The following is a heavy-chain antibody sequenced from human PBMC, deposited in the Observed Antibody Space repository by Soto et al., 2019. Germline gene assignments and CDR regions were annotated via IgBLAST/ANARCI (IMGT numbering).Heavy chain of an antibody. Sequence: QVQLVQSGAEVKKPGASVKVSCKASGYTFTSYGISWVRQAPGQGLEWMGWISAYNGNTNYAQKLQGRVTMTTDTSTSTACMELRSLRSDDTAVYYCAREGYSGSYSPAADYYYGMDVWGQGTTVTVSS. CDR2: ISAYNGNT. D-gene: IGHD1-26*01. CDR1: GYTFTSYG. J-gene: IGHJ6*02. V-gene: IGHV1-18*01. CDR3: AREGYSGSYSPAADYYYGMDV.